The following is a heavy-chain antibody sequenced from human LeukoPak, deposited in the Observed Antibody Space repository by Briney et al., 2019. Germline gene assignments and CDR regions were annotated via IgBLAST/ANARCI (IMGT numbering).Heavy chain of an antibody. CDR3: ARESLAAVAGTSY. CDR1: GFTVSSNS. J-gene: IGHJ4*02. Sequence: GGSLRLSCTVSGFTVSSNSMSWVRQAPGKGLEWVSFIYSDNTHYSDSVKGRFTISRDNSKNTLYLQMNSLRAEDTAVYYCARESLAAVAGTSYWGQGTLVTVSS. D-gene: IGHD6-19*01. CDR2: IYSDNT. V-gene: IGHV3-53*01.